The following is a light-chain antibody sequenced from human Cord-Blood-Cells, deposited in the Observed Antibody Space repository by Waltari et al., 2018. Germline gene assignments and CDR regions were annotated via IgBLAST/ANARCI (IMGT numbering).Light chain of an antibody. CDR1: NIGSKS. J-gene: IGLJ3*02. CDR3: QVWDSSSDHRV. Sequence: SYVLTQPPSVSVAPGKTARITCGGNNIGSKSVHWYQQKPGQAPVLVIYYDSDRTSGIPGRFSGSNAGNTATLTISRVEAGDEADYYCQVWDSSSDHRVFGGGTKLTVL. CDR2: YDS. V-gene: IGLV3-21*04.